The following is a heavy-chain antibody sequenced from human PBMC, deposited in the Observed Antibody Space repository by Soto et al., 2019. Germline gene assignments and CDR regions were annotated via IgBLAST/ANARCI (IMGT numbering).Heavy chain of an antibody. J-gene: IGHJ4*02. CDR1: GFSFRDHY. V-gene: IGHV3-11*01. Sequence: GGSLRLSCAASGFSFRDHYMTWIRQAPGKGLELLSYISPGGDITNYVDSVKGRFTISRDNAKNSLFLHMNSLRAEDTAVYYCTRDPRITDFWGQGTLVTVSS. CDR2: ISPGGDIT. CDR3: TRDPRITDF. D-gene: IGHD3-16*01.